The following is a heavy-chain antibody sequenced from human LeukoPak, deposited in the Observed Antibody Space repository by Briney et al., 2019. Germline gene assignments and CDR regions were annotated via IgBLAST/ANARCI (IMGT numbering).Heavy chain of an antibody. CDR3: ARVSGPGMNEYYHL. Sequence: GGSLRLSCAASGITFSGAWMHWVRQAPGKGLVWVSRINDDGSITKYANSVKGRFTISRDNAKNTLFLQMDSLTVEGTAVYYCARVSGPGMNEYYHLWGQGTLVTVSS. V-gene: IGHV3-74*01. CDR2: INDDGSIT. J-gene: IGHJ1*01. CDR1: GITFSGAW. D-gene: IGHD3-10*01.